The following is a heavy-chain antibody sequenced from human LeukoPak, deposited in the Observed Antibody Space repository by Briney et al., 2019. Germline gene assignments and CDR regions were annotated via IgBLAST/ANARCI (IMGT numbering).Heavy chain of an antibody. CDR2: LSYDGSDK. CDR1: AFTFITFG. J-gene: IGHJ6*03. D-gene: IGHD1-14*01. CDR3: ARGLGTPGPGNVHYYYMDV. Sequence: GGSLRPSLAPPAFTFITFGIHWVPQVPGKGLGGGAVLSYDGSDKYYADSVKGRFTISRDNSKNTLYLQMNSLRPEDTAEYYCARGLGTPGPGNVHYYYMDVWGKGTTVTVSS. V-gene: IGHV3-30*04.